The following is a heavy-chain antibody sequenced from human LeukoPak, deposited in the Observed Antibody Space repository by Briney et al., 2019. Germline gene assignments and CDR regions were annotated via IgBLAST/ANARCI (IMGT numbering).Heavy chain of an antibody. V-gene: IGHV1-18*01. CDR3: ARIGSSGWLPWGYFDY. Sequence: ASVKVSCKASGYTFTSYGISWVRQAPGQGLEWMGWISAYNGNTNYAQKLQGRVTMTTDTSTSTAYMELRSLRSDDTAVYYCARIGSSGWLPWGYFDYWGQGTLVTVSS. CDR2: ISAYNGNT. J-gene: IGHJ4*02. CDR1: GYTFTSYG. D-gene: IGHD6-19*01.